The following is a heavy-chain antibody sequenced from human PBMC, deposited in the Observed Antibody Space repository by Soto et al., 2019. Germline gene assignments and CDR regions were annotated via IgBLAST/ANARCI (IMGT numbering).Heavy chain of an antibody. V-gene: IGHV1-69*06. CDR3: ARDHRITIFGVAIPSYGMDV. Sequence: SVKVSCKASGGTFSSYAISWVRQAPGQGLEWMGGIIPIFGTANYAQKFQGRVTITADKSTSTAYMELSSLRSEDTAVYYCARDHRITIFGVAIPSYGMDVWGQGTTVTVYS. CDR2: IIPIFGTA. D-gene: IGHD3-3*01. CDR1: GGTFSSYA. J-gene: IGHJ6*02.